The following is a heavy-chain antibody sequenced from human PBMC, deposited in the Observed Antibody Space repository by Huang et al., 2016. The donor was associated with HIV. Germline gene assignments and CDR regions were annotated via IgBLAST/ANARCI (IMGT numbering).Heavy chain of an antibody. CDR2: SFPDDSDT. V-gene: IGHV5-51*01. D-gene: IGHD6-6*01. CDR3: AGRFSSSSCYFDY. J-gene: IGHJ4*02. Sequence: VQLVPSGAEVKKPGESLKISCKGSGYSFSSYWIAWVRQMPGKCLEWMGFSFPDDSDTTYSPSFEGQVTIAADKSIGTAYLQWTSLKAADTTMYYCAGRFSSSSCYFDYWGQGSLVTVSS. CDR1: GYSFSSYW.